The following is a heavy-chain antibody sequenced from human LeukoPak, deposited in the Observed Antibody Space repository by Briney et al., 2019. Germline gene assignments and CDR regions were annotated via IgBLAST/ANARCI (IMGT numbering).Heavy chain of an antibody. CDR2: IYYSGST. CDR3: ARGPLYCSSTSCYVSYYYYYGMDV. V-gene: IGHV4-59*01. CDR1: GGSISSYY. J-gene: IGHJ6*02. Sequence: SETLSLTCTVSGGSISSYYWSWIRQPPGKGLEWIGYIYYSGSTNYNPSLKSRVTTSVDTSKNQFSLKLSSVTAADTAVYYCARGPLYCSSTSCYVSYYYYYGMDVWGQGTTVTVSS. D-gene: IGHD2-2*01.